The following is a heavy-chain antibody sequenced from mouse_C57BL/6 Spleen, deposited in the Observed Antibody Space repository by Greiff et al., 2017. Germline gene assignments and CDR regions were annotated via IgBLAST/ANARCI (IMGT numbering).Heavy chain of an antibody. CDR2: IWTGGGT. V-gene: IGHV2-9-1*01. Sequence: VQLMASGPGLVAPSQSLSITCTVSGFSLTSYAISWVRPPPGKGLEWLGVIWTGGGTNYYSALKNRLSISKDNSKSKVFLKMNSLQTDDTAGYYCARNEGNWAHWYFDVGGTGTTVTVSA. CDR1: GFSLTSYA. D-gene: IGHD4-1*01. J-gene: IGHJ1*03. CDR3: ARNEGNWAHWYFDV.